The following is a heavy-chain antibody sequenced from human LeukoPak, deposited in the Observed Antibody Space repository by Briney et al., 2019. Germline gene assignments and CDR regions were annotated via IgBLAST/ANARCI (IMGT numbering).Heavy chain of an antibody. CDR3: ARLGVSGVRGVRTFDY. V-gene: IGHV4-34*01. CDR1: GGSFSGYY. D-gene: IGHD3-10*01. CDR2: INHSGST. J-gene: IGHJ4*02. Sequence: SETLSLTCAVYGGSFSGYYWSWIRQPPGKGLEWIGEINHSGSTNYNPSLKSRVTISVDTSKNQFSLKLSSVTAADTAVYYCARLGVSGVRGVRTFDYWGQGTLVTVPS.